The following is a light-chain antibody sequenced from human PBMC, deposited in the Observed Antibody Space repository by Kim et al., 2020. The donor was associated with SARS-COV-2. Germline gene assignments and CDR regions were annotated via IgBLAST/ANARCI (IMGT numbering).Light chain of an antibody. Sequence: VSPGQTARITCSGDKLGDKYASWYQQKPGKSPVLVIYQDRKRPSGIPERFSGSNSGNTATLTISGTQAMDEADYYCQAWDSSTWVFGGGTQLTVL. V-gene: IGLV3-1*01. CDR1: KLGDKY. J-gene: IGLJ3*02. CDR3: QAWDSSTWV. CDR2: QDR.